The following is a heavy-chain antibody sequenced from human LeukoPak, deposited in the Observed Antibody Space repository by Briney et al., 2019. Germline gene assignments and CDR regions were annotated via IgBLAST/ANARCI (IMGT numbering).Heavy chain of an antibody. Sequence: SETLSLTCTVSGGSISSYYWRWIRQPPGKGLEWIGYIYYSGSTDYNPSLKSRVTISVETSKNQFSLKLSSVTAADTAVYYCARAAPFFDYWGQGTLVTVSS. J-gene: IGHJ4*02. D-gene: IGHD6-6*01. V-gene: IGHV4-59*12. CDR2: IYYSGST. CDR3: ARAAPFFDY. CDR1: GGSISSYY.